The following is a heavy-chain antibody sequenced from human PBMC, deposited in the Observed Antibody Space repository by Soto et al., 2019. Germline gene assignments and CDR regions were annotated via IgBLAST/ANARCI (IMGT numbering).Heavy chain of an antibody. J-gene: IGHJ5*02. CDR3: AHRRGYYGSGSYSGMFWFDP. D-gene: IGHD3-10*01. CDR2: IYWDDDK. V-gene: IGHV2-5*02. Sequence: QITLKESGPTLVKPTQTLTLTCTFSGFSLSTSGVAVGWIRQPPGKALEWLALIYWDDDKRYSPSLKSRLTITKDTSKNQLVLTMTNMDPVDTATYYCAHRRGYYGSGSYSGMFWFDPWGQGTLVTVSS. CDR1: GFSLSTSGVA.